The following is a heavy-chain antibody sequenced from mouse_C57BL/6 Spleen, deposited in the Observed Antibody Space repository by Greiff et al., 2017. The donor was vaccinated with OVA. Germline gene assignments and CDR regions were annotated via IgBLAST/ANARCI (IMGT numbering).Heavy chain of an antibody. CDR3: ARHEDQGYYGSSAYWYFDV. Sequence: VQLQESGAELVKPGASVKLSCKASGYTFTEYTIHWVKQRSGQGLEWIGWFYPGSGSIKYNEKFKDKATLTADKSSSTVYMELSRLTSEDSAVYCCARHEDQGYYGSSAYWYFDVWGTGTTVTDSS. D-gene: IGHD1-1*01. CDR2: FYPGSGSI. CDR1: GYTFTEYT. V-gene: IGHV1-62-2*01. J-gene: IGHJ1*03.